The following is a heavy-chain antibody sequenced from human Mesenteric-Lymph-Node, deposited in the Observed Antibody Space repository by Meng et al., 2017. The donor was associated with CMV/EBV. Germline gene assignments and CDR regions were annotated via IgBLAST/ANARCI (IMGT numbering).Heavy chain of an antibody. J-gene: IGHJ4*02. D-gene: IGHD3-10*01. CDR2: ISYDGRNK. CDR3: AKDSGMETYYFDY. V-gene: IGHV3-30*04. Sequence: GGSLRLSCAASGFTFSSYAMSWVPQAPGKGLEWVAAISYDGRNKDHADSVKGRFTISRDNSKNTLYLQVNSLRPEDTAVYYCAKDSGMETYYFDYWGQGTLVTVSS. CDR1: GFTFSSYA.